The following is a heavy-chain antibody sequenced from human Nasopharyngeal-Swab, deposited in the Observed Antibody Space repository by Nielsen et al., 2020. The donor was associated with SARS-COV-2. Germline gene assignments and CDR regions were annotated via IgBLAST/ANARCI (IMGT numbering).Heavy chain of an antibody. CDR2: ISGSGAGR. J-gene: IGHJ4*02. D-gene: IGHD4-17*01. CDR1: GFTFSNYA. V-gene: IGHV3-23*01. CDR3: ARDLLSTGPFDY. Sequence: GGSLRLSRAASGFTFSNYAVSWVRQAPGKGLEWVSGISGSGAGRNYADSVKGRFTISRDNSKNTLYLQMNSLRAEDTAVYYCARDLLSTGPFDYWGQGTLVTVSS.